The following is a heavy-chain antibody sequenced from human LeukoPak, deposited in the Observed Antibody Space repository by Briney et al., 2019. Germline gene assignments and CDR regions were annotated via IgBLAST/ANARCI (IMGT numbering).Heavy chain of an antibody. CDR1: GGSISSFY. CDR3: ASGGYSGYAFDY. J-gene: IGHJ4*02. V-gene: IGHV4-59*01. CDR2: IYYSGIT. Sequence: PSETLSLTCTVPGGSISSFYWSWIRQPPGKGLQWIGYIYYSGITRYNPSLKSRVTISVDTSKNQFSLKLSSVTAADTAVYYCASGGYSGYAFDYWGQGILVTVSS. D-gene: IGHD5-12*01.